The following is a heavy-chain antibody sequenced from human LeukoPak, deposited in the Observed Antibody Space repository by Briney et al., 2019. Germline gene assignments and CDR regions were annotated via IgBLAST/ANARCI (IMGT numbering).Heavy chain of an antibody. J-gene: IGHJ4*02. Sequence: SETLSLTCTVSGGSISSYYWGWIRQPPGKGLEWIGSIYYSGSTYYNPSLKSRVTISVDTSKNQFSLKLSSVTAADTAVYYCARGRGQQLVSLPARFDYWGQGTLVTVSS. V-gene: IGHV4-39*07. CDR2: IYYSGST. CDR1: GGSISSYY. CDR3: ARGRGQQLVSLPARFDY. D-gene: IGHD6-13*01.